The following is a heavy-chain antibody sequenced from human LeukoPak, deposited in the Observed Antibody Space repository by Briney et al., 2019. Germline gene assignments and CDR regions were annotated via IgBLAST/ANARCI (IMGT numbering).Heavy chain of an antibody. D-gene: IGHD3-22*01. J-gene: IGHJ4*02. V-gene: IGHV3-33*01. CDR3: ARDDSSGYYYDY. CDR2: IWYDGSNK. CDR1: GFTFSSYG. Sequence: PGRSLRLSCAASGFTFSSYGMHWVRQAPGKGLEWVAVIWYDGSNKYYADSVKGPFTISRDNSKNTLYLQMNSLRAEDTAVYYCARDDSSGYYYDYWGQGTLVTVSS.